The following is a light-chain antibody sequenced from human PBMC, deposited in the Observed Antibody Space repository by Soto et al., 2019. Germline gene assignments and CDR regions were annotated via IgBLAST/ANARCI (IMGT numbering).Light chain of an antibody. CDR1: HSISNY. J-gene: IGKJ4*01. CDR3: QKRVNGPT. Sequence: EIVLTQSPATLSLSPGDRATLSCRASHSISNYLGWYQQKPGQPPRLLIFDVSKRATGIPARFSGSGSGTDFTLTISSLEPEDFAVYYCQKRVNGPTFGGGTKVEIK. V-gene: IGKV3-11*01. CDR2: DVS.